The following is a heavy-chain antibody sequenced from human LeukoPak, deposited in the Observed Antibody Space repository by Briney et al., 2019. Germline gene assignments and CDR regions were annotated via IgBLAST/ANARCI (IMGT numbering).Heavy chain of an antibody. CDR3: ARGIYYYDSSGYYYYYCYMDV. CDR2: ISAYNGNT. V-gene: IGHV1-18*01. CDR1: GYTFTSYG. D-gene: IGHD3-22*01. Sequence: ASVKVSCKASGYTFTSYGISWVRQAPGQGLEWMGWISAYNGNTNYAQKLQGRVTMTTDTSTSTAYMELRSLRSDDTAVYYCARGIYYYDSSGYYYYYCYMDVWGKGTTVTVSS. J-gene: IGHJ6*03.